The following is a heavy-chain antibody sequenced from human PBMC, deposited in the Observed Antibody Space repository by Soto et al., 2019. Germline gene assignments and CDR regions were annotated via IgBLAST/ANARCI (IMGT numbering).Heavy chain of an antibody. Sequence: GGSLRLSCAASGFTVSGYWMHWVRQAPGKGLTWVSRINSDGSYTSSADSVKGRFTISKDNARNTLYLQMNSLRSEDTAVYYCAISIVRGVITENWFDPWGQGTLVTVSS. V-gene: IGHV3-74*01. CDR1: GFTVSGYW. D-gene: IGHD3-10*01. J-gene: IGHJ5*02. CDR2: INSDGSYT. CDR3: AISIVRGVITENWFDP.